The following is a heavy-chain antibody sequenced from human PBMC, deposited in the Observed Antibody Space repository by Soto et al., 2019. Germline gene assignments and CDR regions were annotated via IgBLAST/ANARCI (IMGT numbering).Heavy chain of an antibody. J-gene: IGHJ4*02. CDR1: GYTFTSYA. CDR3: ASDMGLVPSDY. V-gene: IGHV1-3*01. CDR2: INAGNGNT. D-gene: IGHD2-15*01. Sequence: QVQLVQSGAEVKKPGASVKVSCKASGYTFTSYAMHWVRQAPGQRLEWMGWINAGNGNTKYSQKFQGRVTITRDTSTSTAYMELSSLRCEDTAVYYCASDMGLVPSDYWGQGTLVTVSS.